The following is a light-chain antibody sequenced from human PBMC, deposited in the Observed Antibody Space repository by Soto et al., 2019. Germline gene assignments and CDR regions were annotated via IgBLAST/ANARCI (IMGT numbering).Light chain of an antibody. J-gene: IGKJ2*01. CDR1: QSVSSNY. CDR3: QRYGNSPYA. CDR2: GAS. V-gene: IGKV3-20*01. Sequence: EIVLTQSPGTLSLSPVERATLSCRASQSVSSNYLAWYQQKSGQAPRLLIYGASSRATGIPDRFSGSGSGTEFTLTISKLEPEDFALYYCQRYGNSPYAFGQGTELEI.